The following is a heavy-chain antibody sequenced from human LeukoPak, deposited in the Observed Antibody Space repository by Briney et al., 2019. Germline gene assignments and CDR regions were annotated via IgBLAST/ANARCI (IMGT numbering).Heavy chain of an antibody. CDR1: GGSISSYY. D-gene: IGHD6-19*01. Sequence: SETLSLTCTGSGGSISSYYWSWLRQPPGKGQEWIGYIYYSGSTNYNPSLKSRVTISVDTSKNQFSLKLSSVTAADTAVYYCASGWYDYFDYWGQGTLVTVSS. CDR3: ASGWYDYFDY. CDR2: IYYSGST. J-gene: IGHJ4*02. V-gene: IGHV4-59*01.